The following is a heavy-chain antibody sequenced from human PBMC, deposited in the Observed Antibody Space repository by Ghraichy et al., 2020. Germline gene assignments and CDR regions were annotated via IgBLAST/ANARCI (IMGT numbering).Heavy chain of an antibody. CDR1: GGSISSYY. CDR2: IYYSGST. CDR3: ARGGYGTVDY. J-gene: IGHJ4*02. D-gene: IGHD3-22*01. V-gene: IGHV4-59*01. Sequence: SETLSLTCTVSGGSISSYYWSWIRQPPGKRLEWIGYIYYSGSTNYNPSLKSRVTISVDTSKNQFSLKLSSVTAADTAVYYCARGGYGTVDYWGQGTLVTVSS.